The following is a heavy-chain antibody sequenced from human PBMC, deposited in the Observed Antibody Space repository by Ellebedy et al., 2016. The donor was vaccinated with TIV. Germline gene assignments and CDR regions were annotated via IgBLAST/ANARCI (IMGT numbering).Heavy chain of an antibody. J-gene: IGHJ6*02. CDR1: GGSFSGYY. Sequence: MPSETLSLTCDVYGGSFSGYYWTWMRQPPGKGLEWIGSIYYIGSTYYNPSLKSRVTISVDTSKNQFSLKLSSVTAADTAVYYCERATYYDILTGNYYYYGMDVWGQGTTVTVSS. CDR2: IYYIGST. CDR3: ERATYYDILTGNYYYYGMDV. V-gene: IGHV4-34*01. D-gene: IGHD3-9*01.